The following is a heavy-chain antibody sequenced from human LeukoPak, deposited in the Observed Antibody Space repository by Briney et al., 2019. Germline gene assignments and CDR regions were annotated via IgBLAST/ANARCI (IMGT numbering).Heavy chain of an antibody. CDR2: IYYTGSS. Sequence: SETLSLTCTVSGGSVSDYYWSWIRQSPGKGLEWIGYIYYTGSSSYNPSLKSRVTISVDTSKNQFSLKLSSVTAADTAVYYCARTRYYYNSRSYGAPYYFDYWGQGTLVTVSS. V-gene: IGHV4-59*08. CDR3: ARTRYYYNSRSYGAPYYFDY. D-gene: IGHD3-10*01. CDR1: GGSVSDYY. J-gene: IGHJ4*02.